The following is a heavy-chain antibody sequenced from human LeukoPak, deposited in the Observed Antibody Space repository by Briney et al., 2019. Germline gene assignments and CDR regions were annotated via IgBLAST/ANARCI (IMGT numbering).Heavy chain of an antibody. CDR3: ARSVPDYTRFDY. Sequence: GGSLRLSCAASGFTFSSYTMSWVRQAPGKGLEWVSTFKTKYNQVYYAESVRGRFTISTDNSKNTVYLQMNSLRAEDTALYYCARSVPDYTRFDYWGQGALVTVSS. J-gene: IGHJ4*02. V-gene: IGHV3-23*05. CDR1: GFTFSSYT. D-gene: IGHD4-11*01. CDR2: FKTKYNQV.